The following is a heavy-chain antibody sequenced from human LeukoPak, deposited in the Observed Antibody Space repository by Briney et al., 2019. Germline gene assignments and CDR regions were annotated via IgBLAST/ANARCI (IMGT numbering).Heavy chain of an antibody. V-gene: IGHV1-18*01. Sequence: ASVKVSCKASGYTFTSYGISWVRQAPGQGLEWMGWISAYNGNTNYAQKFQGRVTMTRDTSTSTVYMELSSLGSEDTAVYYCARGPRITLIRGGQWYYYMDVWGKGTTVTISS. CDR1: GYTFTSYG. CDR2: ISAYNGNT. D-gene: IGHD3-10*01. J-gene: IGHJ6*03. CDR3: ARGPRITLIRGGQWYYYMDV.